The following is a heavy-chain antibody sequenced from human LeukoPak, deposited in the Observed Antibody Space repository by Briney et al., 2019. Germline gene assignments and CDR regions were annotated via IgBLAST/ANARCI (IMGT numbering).Heavy chain of an antibody. D-gene: IGHD3-22*01. CDR3: ARVLMNYYDSSGYSPRFDY. J-gene: IGHJ4*02. CDR2: IIPIFGTA. Sequence: GGSVKVSRKASGVTFSSYAISWVRQAPGQGLEWMAGIIPIFGTANYAQKVQGRVTITTDKSTRTAYMELSSLRSEDTAVYYCARVLMNYYDSSGYSPRFDYWGQGTLVTVSS. V-gene: IGHV1-69*05. CDR1: GVTFSSYA.